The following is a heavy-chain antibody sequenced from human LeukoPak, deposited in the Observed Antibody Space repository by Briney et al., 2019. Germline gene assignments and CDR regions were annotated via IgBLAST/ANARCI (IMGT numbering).Heavy chain of an antibody. V-gene: IGHV4-34*01. CDR2: INHSGST. J-gene: IGHJ4*02. CDR3: ARSWADYGFDY. D-gene: IGHD4-17*01. CDR1: GGSFSGYY. Sequence: SETLSLTCAVYGGSFSGYYGSWIRQPPGKGLEWIGEINHSGSTNYNPSLKSRVTISVDTSKNQFSLKLSSVTAADTAVYYCARSWADYGFDYWGQGTLVTVSS.